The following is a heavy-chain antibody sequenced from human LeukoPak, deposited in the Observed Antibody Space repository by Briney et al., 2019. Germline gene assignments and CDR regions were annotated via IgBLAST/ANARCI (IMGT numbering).Heavy chain of an antibody. CDR1: GFTFSTYG. V-gene: IGHV3-23*01. J-gene: IGHJ4*02. Sequence: PGGSLRLSCEGSGFTFSTYGMIWVRQPPGKGLEWVSAITSTGTSTYYADSVKARFTIFRDNSKNTLYLQMTGLRADDTAIYYCVKDRKVATPIDHWGQGTLVTVSS. CDR3: VKDRKVATPIDH. D-gene: IGHD4-23*01. CDR2: ITSTGTST.